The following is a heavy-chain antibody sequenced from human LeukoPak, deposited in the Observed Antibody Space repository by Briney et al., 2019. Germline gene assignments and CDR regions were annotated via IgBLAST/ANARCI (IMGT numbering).Heavy chain of an antibody. CDR1: GFTFSTYS. Sequence: GGSLRLSCAASGFTFSTYSMNWVRQAPGKGLEWVSSISSSSSYIYYADSVKGRFTISRDNAKNSLYLQMNSLSPEDTAVYYCMIGGDVVAYRGYFQHWGQGTLVTVSS. V-gene: IGHV3-21*01. D-gene: IGHD2-15*01. CDR2: ISSSSSYI. J-gene: IGHJ1*01. CDR3: MIGGDVVAYRGYFQH.